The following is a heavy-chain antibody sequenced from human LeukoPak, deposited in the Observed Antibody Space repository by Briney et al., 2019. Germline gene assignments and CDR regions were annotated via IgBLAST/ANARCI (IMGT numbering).Heavy chain of an antibody. CDR2: MNPNSGNT. CDR3: ARGVGYDILTGYFYYYYYMDV. CDR1: GYTFTNYY. Sequence: ASVKVSCKASGYTFTNYYMHWVRQAPGQGLEWMGWMNPNSGNTGYAQKFQGRVTMTRNTSISTAYMELSSLRSEDTAVYYCARGVGYDILTGYFYYYYYMDVWGKGTTVTISS. D-gene: IGHD3-9*01. V-gene: IGHV1-8*02. J-gene: IGHJ6*03.